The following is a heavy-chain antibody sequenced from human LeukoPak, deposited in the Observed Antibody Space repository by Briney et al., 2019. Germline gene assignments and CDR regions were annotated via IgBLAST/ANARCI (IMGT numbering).Heavy chain of an antibody. V-gene: IGHV3-15*01. CDR3: TTRVAVAGRDY. CDR2: IKSKTDGGTT. CDR1: GFTFSNAW. D-gene: IGHD6-19*01. J-gene: IGHJ4*02. Sequence: GGSLRLSCAASGFTFSNAWMSWVRQAPGKGLEWVGRIKSKTDGGTTDYAAPVKGRFTISRDDSKNTLYPQMNSLKTEDTAVYYCTTRVAVAGRDYWGQGTLVTVSS.